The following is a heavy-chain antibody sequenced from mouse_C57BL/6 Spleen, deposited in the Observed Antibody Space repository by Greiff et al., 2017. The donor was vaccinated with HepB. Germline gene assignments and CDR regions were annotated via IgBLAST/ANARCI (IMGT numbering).Heavy chain of an antibody. CDR1: GFTFSDYY. CDR2: INYDGSST. CDR3: ARGEHYYGSSYWYFDV. V-gene: IGHV5-16*01. D-gene: IGHD1-1*01. Sequence: EVMLVESEGGLVQPGSSMKLSCTASGFTFSDYYMAWVRQVPEKGLEWVANINYDGSSTYYLDSLKSRFIISRDNAKNILYLQMSSLKSEDTATYYCARGEHYYGSSYWYFDVWGTGTTVTVSS. J-gene: IGHJ1*03.